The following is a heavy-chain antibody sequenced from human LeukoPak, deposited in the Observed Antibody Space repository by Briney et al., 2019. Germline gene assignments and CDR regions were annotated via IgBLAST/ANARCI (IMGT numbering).Heavy chain of an antibody. V-gene: IGHV3-23*01. Sequence: GGSLRLSCVASGFTFKSYTMSWVRQAPGKGLEWVSSIPGTSSPKYYADSVKGRFTGSRDNSKNTLYLQMTSLRAEDRAIYYCAKNVGYCSSSSCSRQYFDSWGQGILVTVSS. CDR2: IPGTSSPK. CDR3: AKNVGYCSSSSCSRQYFDS. J-gene: IGHJ4*02. CDR1: GFTFKSYT. D-gene: IGHD2-2*01.